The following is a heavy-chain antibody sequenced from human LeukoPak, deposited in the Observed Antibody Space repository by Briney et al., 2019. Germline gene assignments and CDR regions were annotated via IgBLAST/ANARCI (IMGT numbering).Heavy chain of an antibody. CDR3: ARSPGDSSSWYWDPNFDY. Sequence: ASVKVSCKASGYTFTSYGISWVRQAPGQGLEWMGWISAYNGNTNYAQKLQGRVTMTTGTSTSTAYMELRSLRSDDTAVYYCARSPGDSSSWYWDPNFDYWGQGTLVTVSS. V-gene: IGHV1-18*01. J-gene: IGHJ4*02. D-gene: IGHD6-13*01. CDR2: ISAYNGNT. CDR1: GYTFTSYG.